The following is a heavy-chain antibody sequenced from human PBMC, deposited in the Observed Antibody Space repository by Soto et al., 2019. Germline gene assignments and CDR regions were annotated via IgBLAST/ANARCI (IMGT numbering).Heavy chain of an antibody. Sequence: SVKVSCKASGGTFSSYAISWVRQAPGQGLEWMGGIIPIFGTANYAQKFQGRVTITADKSTSTAYMELSSLRSEDTAVYYCASGDGVVVPAASSRGYYYYGMDVWGHGTTVTVSS. V-gene: IGHV1-69*06. CDR3: ASGDGVVVPAASSRGYYYYGMDV. D-gene: IGHD2-2*01. J-gene: IGHJ6*02. CDR1: GGTFSSYA. CDR2: IIPIFGTA.